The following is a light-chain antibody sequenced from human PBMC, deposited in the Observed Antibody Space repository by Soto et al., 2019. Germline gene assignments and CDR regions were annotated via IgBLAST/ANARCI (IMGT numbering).Light chain of an antibody. CDR3: QTWGTGVTV. CDR1: SGHSSYA. J-gene: IGLJ2*01. V-gene: IGLV4-69*01. CDR2: LNSDGSH. Sequence: QLVLTQSPSASASLGASVKLTCTLSSGHSSYAIAWHQQQPEKGPRYLMKLNSDGSHSKGDGIPDRFSGSSSGAERYLTISRLQSEDEADYYCQTWGTGVTVFGGGTQLTVL.